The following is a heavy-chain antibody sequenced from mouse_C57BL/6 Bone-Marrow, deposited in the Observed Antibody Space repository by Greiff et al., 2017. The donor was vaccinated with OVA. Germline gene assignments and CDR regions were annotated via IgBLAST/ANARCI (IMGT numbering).Heavy chain of an antibody. CDR3: AREVFITTVVATNWDDAY. Sequence: VQLQQSGPELVKPGASVKISCKASGYSFTDYNMNWVKQSNGKSLEWIGVINPNYGTTSYNQKFKGKATLTVDQSSSTAYMQLKSLTSEDSAVYYCAREVFITTVVATNWDDAYWGQGTLVTVSA. CDR2: INPNYGTT. D-gene: IGHD1-1*01. CDR1: GYSFTDYN. J-gene: IGHJ3*01. V-gene: IGHV1-39*01.